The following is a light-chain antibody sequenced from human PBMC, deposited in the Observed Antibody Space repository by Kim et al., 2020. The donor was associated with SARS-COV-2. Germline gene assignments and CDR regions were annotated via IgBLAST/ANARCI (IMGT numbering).Light chain of an antibody. V-gene: IGLV3-19*01. Sequence: VALGQTVRITCQGDSLRSYYASWYQQKPGQAPVLVIYDKNNRPSGIPDRFSGSSSGNTASLTITGAQAEDEADYYCHSRDSSGDHRFGGGTQLTV. CDR3: HSRDSSGDHR. J-gene: IGLJ2*01. CDR2: DKN. CDR1: SLRSYY.